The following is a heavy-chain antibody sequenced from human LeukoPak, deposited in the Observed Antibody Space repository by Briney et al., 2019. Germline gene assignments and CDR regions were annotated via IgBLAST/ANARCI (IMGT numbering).Heavy chain of an antibody. J-gene: IGHJ6*02. CDR2: IWYDGSNK. CDR1: GFTFSSYG. V-gene: IGHV3-33*01. D-gene: IGHD2-8*01. Sequence: GRSLRLSRAASGFTFSSYGMHWVRQAPGKGLEWVAVIWYDGSNKYYADSVKGRFTISRDNSKNTLYLQMNSLRAEDTAVYYCARDQVLMVYAIVDYYYYGMDVWGQGTTVTVSS. CDR3: ARDQVLMVYAIVDYYYYGMDV.